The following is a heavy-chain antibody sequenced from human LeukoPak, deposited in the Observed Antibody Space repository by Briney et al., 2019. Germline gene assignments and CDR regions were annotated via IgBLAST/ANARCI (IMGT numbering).Heavy chain of an antibody. CDR3: ARGTDYDFWSGYYSTLTPAPDY. V-gene: IGHV1-2*02. Sequence: GASVKVSCKASGYTFTGYYMHWVRQAPGQGLEWMGWINPNGGGTNYAQKFQGRVTVTRDTFISTAYMELSRLRSDDTAVYYCARGTDYDFWSGYYSTLTPAPDYWGQRTLVTVSS. CDR2: INPNGGGT. J-gene: IGHJ4*02. CDR1: GYTFTGYY. D-gene: IGHD3-3*01.